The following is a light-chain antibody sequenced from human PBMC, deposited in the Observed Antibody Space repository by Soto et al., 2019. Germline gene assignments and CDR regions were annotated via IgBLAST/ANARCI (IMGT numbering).Light chain of an antibody. CDR1: QSVRSD. CDR2: AAA. Sequence: EIVLTRSPATLSLSPGERATLSCRASQSVRSDFAWYQQKPGQAPRLLIYAAASRATGIPDRFSGSGSGTDFTLTISRLEPEDFAVYYCQQYGSSLWTFGQGTKA. J-gene: IGKJ1*01. V-gene: IGKV3-20*01. CDR3: QQYGSSLWT.